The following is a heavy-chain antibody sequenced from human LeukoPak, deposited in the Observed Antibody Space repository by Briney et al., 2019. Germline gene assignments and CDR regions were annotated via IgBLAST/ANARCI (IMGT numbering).Heavy chain of an antibody. CDR3: TRGAPNYYDSSGYYYDAFDI. V-gene: IGHV3-49*04. CDR2: IRSKAYGGTT. J-gene: IGHJ3*02. D-gene: IGHD3-22*01. Sequence: GGSLRLSCTASGFTFGDYAMSWVRQAPGKGLEWGGFIRSKAYGGTTEYAASVKGRFTISRDDSKSIAYLQMNSLKTEDTAVYYCTRGAPNYYDSSGYYYDAFDIRGQGTMVTVSS. CDR1: GFTFGDYA.